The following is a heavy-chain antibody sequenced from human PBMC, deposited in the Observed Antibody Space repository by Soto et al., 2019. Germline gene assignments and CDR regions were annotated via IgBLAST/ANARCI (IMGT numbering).Heavy chain of an antibody. J-gene: IGHJ6*02. CDR3: ARDLGDSYYYYGMDV. D-gene: IGHD7-27*01. CDR2: IDGSGGST. CDR1: GFTFSSYA. V-gene: IGHV3-23*01. Sequence: EVQLLESGGGLVQPGGSRRLSCEASGFTFSSYAMSWVRQAPGKGLEWVSGIDGSGGSTYYADSVKGRFTISRDNSKNTLYLQMNSLRAEDTAVYYCARDLGDSYYYYGMDVWGQGTTVTVSS.